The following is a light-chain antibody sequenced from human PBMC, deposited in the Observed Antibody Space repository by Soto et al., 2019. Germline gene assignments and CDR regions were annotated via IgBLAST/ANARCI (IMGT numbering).Light chain of an antibody. CDR1: QSITTHY. J-gene: IGKJ5*01. CDR3: QQYGSSIT. V-gene: IGKV3-20*01. Sequence: ESVSTQSPGTLSLSPGERATLSGSAGQSITTHYLAWYQQRFGQAPRLLIHGASSRATGIPDRFSGSGSGTDFTLTISRLEPEDFAVYYCQQYGSSITFGQGTRLEIK. CDR2: GAS.